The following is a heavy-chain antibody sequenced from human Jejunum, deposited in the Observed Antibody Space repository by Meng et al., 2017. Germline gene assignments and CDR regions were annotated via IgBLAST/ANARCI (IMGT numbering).Heavy chain of an antibody. CDR3: ARDGVSFTMVRGGRY. D-gene: IGHD3-10*01. CDR1: GYSFTSYG. J-gene: IGHJ4*02. Sequence: QVQLVQFGAEVKKPGASVKVSCKASGYSFTSYGISWVRQAPGQGLEWMGWINAYNGNTNYAQKIQGRVTMTTDTSTSTAYMELRSLRSDDTAVYYCARDGVSFTMVRGGRYWGQGTLVTVSS. V-gene: IGHV1-18*01. CDR2: INAYNGNT.